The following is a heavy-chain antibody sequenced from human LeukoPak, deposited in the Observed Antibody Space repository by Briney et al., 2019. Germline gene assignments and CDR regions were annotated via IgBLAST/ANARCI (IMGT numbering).Heavy chain of an antibody. Sequence: SETLSLTCTVSGGSISSGGYYWSWIRQHPGKGLEWIGYIYYNGSTYYNPSLKSRVTVSVDTSKNQFSLKLSSVTAADTAVYYCARANMIVVAMSPYFDYWGQGTLVTVSS. D-gene: IGHD3-22*01. V-gene: IGHV4-31*03. CDR3: ARANMIVVAMSPYFDY. CDR2: IYYNGST. J-gene: IGHJ4*02. CDR1: GGSISSGGYY.